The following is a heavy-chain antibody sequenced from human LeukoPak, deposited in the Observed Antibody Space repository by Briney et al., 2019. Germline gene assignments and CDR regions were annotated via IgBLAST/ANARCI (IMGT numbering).Heavy chain of an antibody. Sequence: GGSLRLSCAASGFTFSRYWMSWVRQAPGKGLEWVVNIKQDGSVKYYVDSVKGRFTISRDNAKNSLYLQMNSLRAEDTAVYYCARLPLIRYGMDVWGQGTTVTVSS. CDR2: IKQDGSVK. CDR1: GFTFSRYW. CDR3: ARLPLIRYGMDV. J-gene: IGHJ6*02. V-gene: IGHV3-7*04. D-gene: IGHD2-8*01.